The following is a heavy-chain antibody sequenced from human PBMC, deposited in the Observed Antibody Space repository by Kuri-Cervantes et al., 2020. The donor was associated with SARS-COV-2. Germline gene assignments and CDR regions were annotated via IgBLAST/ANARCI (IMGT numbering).Heavy chain of an antibody. CDR3: AGSLGTIFGVAIEDAFDI. V-gene: IGHV4-59*11. Sequence: SETLSLTCTVSGGSISSHYWSWIRQPPGKGLEWIGYIYYSGSTYYNPSLKSRVTISVDTSKNQFSLKLSSVTAADTAVYYCAGSLGTIFGVAIEDAFDIWGQGTMVTVSS. CDR1: GGSISSHY. CDR2: IYYSGST. J-gene: IGHJ3*02. D-gene: IGHD3-3*01.